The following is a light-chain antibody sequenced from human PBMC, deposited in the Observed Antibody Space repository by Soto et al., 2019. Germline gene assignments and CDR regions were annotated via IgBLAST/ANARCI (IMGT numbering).Light chain of an antibody. J-gene: IGKJ1*01. CDR2: GAS. Sequence: EIAFTRCPCTLSLPPGERATLSCRASQSVSSRSLAWYQQKPGQAPRLLIPGASSRAADIPDRFSGSGSGTDFTLTINRLEPEDFAVYYCQQYDRSPRTFGQGTKVDNK. CDR3: QQYDRSPRT. V-gene: IGKV3-20*01. CDR1: QSVSSRS.